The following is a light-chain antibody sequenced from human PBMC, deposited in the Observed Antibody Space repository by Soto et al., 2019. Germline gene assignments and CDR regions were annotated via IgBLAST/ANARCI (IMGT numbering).Light chain of an antibody. Sequence: IQITQSPSSLSASLGDRVTITCRASQSISSYLNWYQQKPGKAPKLLIYAASSLQSGVPSRFGGSGSGTEFTLTISSLQPEDFATYYCQQSYSTPRTFGQGTKVDI. CDR2: AAS. CDR1: QSISSY. V-gene: IGKV1-39*01. J-gene: IGKJ1*01. CDR3: QQSYSTPRT.